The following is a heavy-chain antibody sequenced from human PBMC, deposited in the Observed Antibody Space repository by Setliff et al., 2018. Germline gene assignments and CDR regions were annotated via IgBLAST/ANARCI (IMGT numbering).Heavy chain of an antibody. CDR2: IIHSGST. CDR1: GGSFSGYY. J-gene: IGHJ5*02. V-gene: IGHV4-34*12. D-gene: IGHD6-13*01. CDR3: AREGVVRSSWSQYHWFDP. Sequence: SETLSLTCAVYGGSFSGYYWSWIRQPPGKRLEWIGEIIHSGSTNYNPSLKSRVTISMDTSKNQFSLKLSSVTAADTAVYYCAREGVVRSSWSQYHWFDPWGQGTLVTVSS.